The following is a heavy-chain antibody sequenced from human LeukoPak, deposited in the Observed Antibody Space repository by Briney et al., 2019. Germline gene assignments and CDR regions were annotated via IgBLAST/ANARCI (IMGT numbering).Heavy chain of an antibody. D-gene: IGHD1-14*01. V-gene: IGHV1-18*01. CDR3: ARDIAVSQFDF. J-gene: IGHJ4*02. Sequence: ASVKVSCKASGYTFTSHGIGWVRQAPGQGLEWMGWISGYNGQTEYSEKLQGRVTMTTDTSTSTAYMELRSLTFDDTAVYYCARDIAVSQFDFWGQGTLVTVSS. CDR2: ISGYNGQT. CDR1: GYTFTSHG.